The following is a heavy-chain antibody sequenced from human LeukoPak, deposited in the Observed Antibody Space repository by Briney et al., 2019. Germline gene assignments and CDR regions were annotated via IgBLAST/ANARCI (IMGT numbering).Heavy chain of an antibody. CDR1: GFTFSNAW. CDR2: ISGSGGST. V-gene: IGHV3-23*01. D-gene: IGHD3-10*01. J-gene: IGHJ5*02. CDR3: AKDPGFGDDRDWFDP. Sequence: GGSLRLSCAASGFTFSNAWMSWVRQAPGKGLEWVSAISGSGGSTYYADSVKGRFTISRDNSKNTLYLQMNSLRAEDTAVYYCAKDPGFGDDRDWFDPWGQGTLVTVSS.